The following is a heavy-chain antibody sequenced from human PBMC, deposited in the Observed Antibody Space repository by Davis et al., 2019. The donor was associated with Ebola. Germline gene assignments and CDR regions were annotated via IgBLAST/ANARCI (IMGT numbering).Heavy chain of an antibody. CDR1: GFTFSDHY. D-gene: IGHD3-10*01. J-gene: IGHJ6*03. CDR2: TRNKAKSYTT. V-gene: IGHV3-72*01. Sequence: GESLKISCAVSGFTFSDHYMDWVRQAPGKGLEWVGRTRNKAKSYTTEYAASVKGRFSISRDDSKNSLYLQMNSLKTEDTAVYHCARAASYRNYYYMDVWGKRTTVTVSS. CDR3: ARAASYRNYYYMDV.